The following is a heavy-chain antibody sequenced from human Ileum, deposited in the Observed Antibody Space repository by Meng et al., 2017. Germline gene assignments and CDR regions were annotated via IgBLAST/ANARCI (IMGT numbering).Heavy chain of an antibody. D-gene: IGHD4-17*01. Sequence: QVQRQEAGPGLVKASGTLSLPCAVSGASISTSNLWNWVRQPPGKGLEWIGEIHHSGTTNYNPSLKSRVTISLDKSKNQFSLELRSVTAADTAVYYCARHDYGDPTAAFDYWGQGTLVTVSS. CDR3: ARHDYGDPTAAFDY. V-gene: IGHV4-4*02. CDR1: GASISTSNL. J-gene: IGHJ4*02. CDR2: IHHSGTT.